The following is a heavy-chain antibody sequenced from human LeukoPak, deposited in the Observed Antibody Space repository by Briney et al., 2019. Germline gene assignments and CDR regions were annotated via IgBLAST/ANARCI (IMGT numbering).Heavy chain of an antibody. V-gene: IGHV4-59*01. D-gene: IGHD3-16*01. CDR3: TRAAGWLIDY. CDR2: FYNSGRS. CDR1: DDSISDYY. J-gene: IGHJ4*02. Sequence: SETLSLTCTVSDDSISDYYRGWIRQPPGKGLEWIGYFYNSGRSTYNPSLKSRVTISADTSKSHFSLKLNSVTTADTAVYYCTRAAGWLIDYWGQGILVTVSS.